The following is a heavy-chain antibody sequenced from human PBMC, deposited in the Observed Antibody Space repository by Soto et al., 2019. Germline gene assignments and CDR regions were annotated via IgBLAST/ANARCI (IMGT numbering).Heavy chain of an antibody. Sequence: PGESLKNSCKGSGYSFTSYWIAWVRQMPGKGLEWMGIIYPGDSDTRYSPSFQGQVTISADKSISTAYLQWSSLKASDTAMYYCASPQPARLSGFQHWGQGTLVTVSS. CDR3: ASPQPARLSGFQH. CDR2: IYPGDSDT. CDR1: GYSFTSYW. D-gene: IGHD5-12*01. J-gene: IGHJ1*01. V-gene: IGHV5-51*01.